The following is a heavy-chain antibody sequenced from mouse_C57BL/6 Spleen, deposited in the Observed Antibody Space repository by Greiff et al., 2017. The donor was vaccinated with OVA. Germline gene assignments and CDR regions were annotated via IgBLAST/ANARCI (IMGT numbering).Heavy chain of an antibody. V-gene: IGHV1-64*01. J-gene: IGHJ3*01. CDR1: VYTFTSYW. CDR2: IHPNSGST. D-gene: IGHD1-1*01. CDR3: ARKDGITTVVAPFAY. Sequence: VQLQQPGAELVKPGASVKLSCKASVYTFTSYWMHWVKQRPGQGLEWIGMIHPNSGSTNYNEKFKSKATLTVDKSSSTAYMQLSSLTSEDSAVYYCARKDGITTVVAPFAYWGQGTLVTVSA.